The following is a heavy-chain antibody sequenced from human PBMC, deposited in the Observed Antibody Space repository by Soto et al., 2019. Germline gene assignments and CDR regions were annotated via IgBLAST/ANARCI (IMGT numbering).Heavy chain of an antibody. D-gene: IGHD3-16*01. CDR1: GFIFSNYK. Sequence: EVQLVESGGGLVKPGGSLTLSCATSGFIFSNYKMNWVRQAPGKGLEWVSSISGTSSHIYYADSVKGRFTISRDNAENSLYLQMNGLRAEDTAVYYCAREPRFAGYYYYLDVWGKGTTVIVSS. CDR3: AREPRFAGYYYYLDV. CDR2: ISGTSSHI. J-gene: IGHJ6*03. V-gene: IGHV3-21*06.